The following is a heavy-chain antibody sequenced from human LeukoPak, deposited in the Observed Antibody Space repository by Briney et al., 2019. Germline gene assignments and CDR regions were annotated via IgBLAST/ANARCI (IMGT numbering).Heavy chain of an antibody. J-gene: IGHJ4*02. V-gene: IGHV3-48*01. CDR1: GFRFSDYS. CDR3: ARDYKYAFDN. Sequence: GGSLRLSCAASGFRFSDYSMNWVRQAPGKGREWMSYIGISSGNTNYADSVEGRLTISGDKAKNSLYLQMNSLRVEDTAVSYCARDYKYAFDNWGQGTLVTVSS. CDR2: IGISSGNT. D-gene: IGHD5-24*01.